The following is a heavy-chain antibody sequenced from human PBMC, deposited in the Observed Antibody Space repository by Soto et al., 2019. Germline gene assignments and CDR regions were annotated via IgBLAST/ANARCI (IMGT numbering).Heavy chain of an antibody. CDR1: GGTFSSYA. CDR2: IIPMFGTA. D-gene: IGHD3-22*01. Sequence: QVQLVQSGAEVKKPGSSVKVSCKASGGTFSSYAISWVRQAPGQGLEWMGEIIPMFGTANYAQKFQGRGTITADESTSTAYMELSSLRSEDTAVYYCARDRGPSSGYYPYWFDPWGQGTLVTVSS. CDR3: ARDRGPSSGYYPYWFDP. J-gene: IGHJ5*02. V-gene: IGHV1-69*12.